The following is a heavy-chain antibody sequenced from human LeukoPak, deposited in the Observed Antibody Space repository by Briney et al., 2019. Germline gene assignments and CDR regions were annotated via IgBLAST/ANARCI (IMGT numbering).Heavy chain of an antibody. J-gene: IGHJ3*02. CDR2: IKQDGSEK. Sequence: GGSLRLSCAGSGFTFSSYWMSWVRQAPGRGVEGVANIKQDGSEKYYVDSVRGRFTISRDNAENSLYLQMNSLRAEDTALYYCAKEGDYYGSGSHRDAFDMWGQGTMVTVSS. CDR1: GFTFSSYW. CDR3: AKEGDYYGSGSHRDAFDM. D-gene: IGHD3-10*01. V-gene: IGHV3-7*04.